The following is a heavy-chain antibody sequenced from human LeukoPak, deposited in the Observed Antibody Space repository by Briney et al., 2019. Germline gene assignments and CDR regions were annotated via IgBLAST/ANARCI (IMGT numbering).Heavy chain of an antibody. Sequence: GGSLRLSCAASGFTFSSYAMSWVRQAPGKGLEWVSAISGSGGSTYYADSVKGRFTISRDNAKNTLYLQMNSLRAEDTAVYYCAAGLYSSGWYFDYWGQGTLVTVSS. CDR2: ISGSGGST. V-gene: IGHV3-23*01. J-gene: IGHJ4*02. D-gene: IGHD6-19*01. CDR1: GFTFSSYA. CDR3: AAGLYSSGWYFDY.